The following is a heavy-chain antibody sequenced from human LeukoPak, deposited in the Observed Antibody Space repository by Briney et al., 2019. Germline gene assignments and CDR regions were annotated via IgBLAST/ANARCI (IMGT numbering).Heavy chain of an antibody. D-gene: IGHD3-10*01. J-gene: IGHJ6*03. CDR1: GGSISSNNYY. V-gene: IGHV4-39*07. CDR2: IHYSGST. CDR3: ARGVRVRGVMGYYYYYYMDV. Sequence: PSETLSLTCTVSGGSISSNNYYWGWIRQPPGKGLEWIGSIHYSGSTYYNPSLKSRIAISVDTSKNQISLKLTSLTAADTAVYYCARGVRVRGVMGYYYYYYMDVWGKGTTVTVSS.